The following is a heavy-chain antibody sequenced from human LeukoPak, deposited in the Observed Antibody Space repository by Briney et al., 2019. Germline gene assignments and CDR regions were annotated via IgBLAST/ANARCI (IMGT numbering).Heavy chain of an antibody. CDR1: GYTLTELS. J-gene: IGHJ4*02. V-gene: IGHV1-69*13. Sequence: SVKVSCKVSGYTLTELSMHWVRQAPGQGLEWMGGIIPIFGTANYAQKFQGRVTITADESTSTAYMELSSLRSEDTAVYYCATSWGGSGYYYYFDYWGQGTLVTVSS. CDR3: ATSWGGSGYYYYFDY. D-gene: IGHD3-22*01. CDR2: IIPIFGTA.